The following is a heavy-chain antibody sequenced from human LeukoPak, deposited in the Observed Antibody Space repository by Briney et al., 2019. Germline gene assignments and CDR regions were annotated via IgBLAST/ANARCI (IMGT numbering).Heavy chain of an antibody. V-gene: IGHV3-53*01. CDR3: ARANHYDFWSDAFDI. CDR2: IYSGGST. D-gene: IGHD3-3*01. Sequence: GGSLRLSCAASGFTVSSNYMSWVRQAPGKGLEWVSVIYSGGSTYYADSVKGRFTISRDNSKNTLYLQMNSLRAEDTAVYYCARANHYDFWSDAFDIWGQGTMVTVSS. J-gene: IGHJ3*02. CDR1: GFTVSSNY.